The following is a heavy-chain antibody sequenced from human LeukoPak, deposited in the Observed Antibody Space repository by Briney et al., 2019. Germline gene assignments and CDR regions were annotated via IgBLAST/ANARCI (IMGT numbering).Heavy chain of an antibody. V-gene: IGHV3-21*01. D-gene: IGHD3-22*01. CDR1: GFTFGLYS. CDR2: IDSNSNFM. CDR3: ARVLHKRNYDSTTYYGY. J-gene: IGHJ4*02. Sequence: GGSLSLSCAASGFTFGLYSMTWVRQAPGKGLEGVSLIDSNSNFMNYADSVKGRFTISRDNAKKSLYLQMNSLRAEDTAVYYCARVLHKRNYDSTTYYGYWGQGTLVTVSS.